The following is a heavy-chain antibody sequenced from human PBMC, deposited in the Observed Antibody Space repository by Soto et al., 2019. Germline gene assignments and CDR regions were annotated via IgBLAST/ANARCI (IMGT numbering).Heavy chain of an antibody. CDR3: ARYNSYAIDY. J-gene: IGHJ4*02. D-gene: IGHD2-8*01. Sequence: PSETLSLTCTVSGTSISSYYWSWIRQPPGKGLEWIANIHYSGTTNYNPSLASRVTLSVDTSKNQFSLEMTSVTAADRAMYFCARYNSYAIDYWGRGTLVTV. CDR1: GTSISSYY. V-gene: IGHV4-59*01. CDR2: IHYSGTT.